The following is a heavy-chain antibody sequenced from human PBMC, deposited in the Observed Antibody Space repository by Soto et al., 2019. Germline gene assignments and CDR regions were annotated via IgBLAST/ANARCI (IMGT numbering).Heavy chain of an antibody. J-gene: IGHJ5*02. CDR3: AKHCGSSRCYRLAP. V-gene: IGHV3-23*01. CDR1: GFAFSSYA. D-gene: IGHD2-2*01. CDR2: ITSGGGNT. Sequence: GGSLRLSCAASGFAFSSYATSWIRQAPGKGLEWVSSITSGGGNTYYADSVKGRFTISRDNSKNTLYLQMSSLRAEDTAVYYCAKHCGSSRCYRLAPWGQGTLVTVSS.